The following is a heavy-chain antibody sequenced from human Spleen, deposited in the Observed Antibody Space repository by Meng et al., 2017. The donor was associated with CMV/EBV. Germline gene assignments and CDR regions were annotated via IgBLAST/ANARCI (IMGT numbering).Heavy chain of an antibody. D-gene: IGHD4-11*01. V-gene: IGHV3-21*01. CDR3: ARELGPMATVTNWPEFDS. CDR2: IYNSSRRTYI. Sequence: YSMNWVRQAPGRGLEWVSSIYNSSRRTYIYYADSVKGRFTISRDSAKNSLFLQMNKLRGEDTAVYYCARELGPMATVTNWPEFDSWGQGTLVTVSS. CDR1: YS. J-gene: IGHJ4*02.